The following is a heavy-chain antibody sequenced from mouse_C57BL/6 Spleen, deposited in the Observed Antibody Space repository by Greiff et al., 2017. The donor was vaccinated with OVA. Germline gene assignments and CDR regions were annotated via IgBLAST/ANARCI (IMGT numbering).Heavy chain of an antibody. Sequence: VESGGGLVKPGGSLKLSCAASGFTFSDYGMHWVRQAPEKGLEWVAYISSGSSTIYYADTVKGRFTISRDNAKNTLCWQMTMQRSEDTAMYYCARRVYYYDSSAMDDWGQGAAVTVSS. V-gene: IGHV5-17*01. CDR3: ARRVYYYDSSAMDD. CDR2: ISSGSSTI. D-gene: IGHD1-1*01. J-gene: IGHJ4*01. CDR1: GFTFSDYG.